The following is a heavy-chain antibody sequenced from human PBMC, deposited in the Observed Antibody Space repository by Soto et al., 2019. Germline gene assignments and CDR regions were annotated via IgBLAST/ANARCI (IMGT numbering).Heavy chain of an antibody. CDR1: GGSIRTGGYS. J-gene: IGHJ4*02. D-gene: IGHD4-17*01. V-gene: IGHV4-30-2*01. CDR2: TYHSGNP. Sequence: QLQLQESGSGLVKPSQTLSLTCTVSGGSIRTGGYSWSWIRQPPGKGLEWIGNTYHSGNPYYNPSRKSRVTILVDGSKNQFSLKVSSVTAADTAVYYCAREDYGDYGGYFDYWGQGSLVTVSS. CDR3: AREDYGDYGGYFDY.